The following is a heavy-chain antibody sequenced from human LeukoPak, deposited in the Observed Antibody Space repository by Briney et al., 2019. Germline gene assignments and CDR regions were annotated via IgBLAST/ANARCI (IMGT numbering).Heavy chain of an antibody. CDR3: ARALSRGYSGYDYGLGY. CDR2: ISASNGNT. J-gene: IGHJ4*02. Sequence: ASVKVSCKASGYTFINYGVTWVRQAPGQGLEWMGWISASNGNTNYAQKLQGRVTMTTETSTSTAYMELRSLRSDDTVVYYCARALSRGYSGYDYGLGYWGQGTLVTVSS. D-gene: IGHD5-12*01. CDR1: GYTFINYG. V-gene: IGHV1-18*01.